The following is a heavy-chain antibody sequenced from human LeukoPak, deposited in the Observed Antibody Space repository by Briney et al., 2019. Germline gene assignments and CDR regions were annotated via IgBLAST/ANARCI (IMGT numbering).Heavy chain of an antibody. CDR1: GFTFSNYW. CDR3: ARGGNQYYFDF. Sequence: GGSLRLSCAASGFTFSNYWMHWVCQAPGVGLVWVSRVNMDGSSTVYADSVKGRFTISRENAKNSLYLQMNSLRAEDTAVYYCARGGNQYYFDFWGHGTLVTVSS. J-gene: IGHJ4*01. V-gene: IGHV3-74*03. D-gene: IGHD3-16*01. CDR2: VNMDGSST.